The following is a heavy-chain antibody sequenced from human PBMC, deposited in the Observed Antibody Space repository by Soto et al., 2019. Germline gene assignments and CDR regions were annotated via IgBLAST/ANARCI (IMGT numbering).Heavy chain of an antibody. CDR3: ARDRGPSSGYYPYWFDP. V-gene: IGHV1-69*12. CDR1: GGTFSSYA. J-gene: IGHJ5*02. D-gene: IGHD3-22*01. CDR2: IIPIFGTA. Sequence: QVQLVQSGAEVKKPGSSVKVSCKASGGTFSSYAISWVRQAPGQGLEWMGEIIPIFGTANYAQKFQGRVTITADESTSTADRELGSLRSEDTAVYYCARDRGPSSGYYPYWFDPWGQGTLVTVSS.